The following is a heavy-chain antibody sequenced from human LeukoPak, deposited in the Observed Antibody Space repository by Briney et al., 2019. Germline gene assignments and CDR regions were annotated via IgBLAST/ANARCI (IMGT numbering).Heavy chain of an antibody. CDR2: ISSSSSYI. D-gene: IGHD3-10*01. J-gene: IGHJ4*02. CDR3: ARDPGGSGSYYNPEGG. CDR1: GFTFSSYS. V-gene: IGHV3-21*01. Sequence: GGSLRLSCAASGFTFSSYSMNWVRQAPGKGLEWVSSISSSSSYIYYADSVKGLFTISEHNAKHSLYLQMNSLRVEDTAVYYCARDPGGSGSYYNPEGGWGQGTLVTVSS.